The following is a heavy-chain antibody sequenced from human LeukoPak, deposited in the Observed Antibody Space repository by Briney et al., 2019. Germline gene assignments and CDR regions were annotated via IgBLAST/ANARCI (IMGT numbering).Heavy chain of an antibody. J-gene: IGHJ4*02. D-gene: IGHD6-19*01. Sequence: SETLSLTCTVHGGSISSSSYYWGWIRQPPGKGLEWIGNIYYSGSTDYNPSLKSRVTMSVDMSKNQFSLKLSSVTAADTAVYYCARDLGVAGMRYWGQGTLVTVSS. CDR3: ARDLGVAGMRY. CDR1: GGSISSSSYY. V-gene: IGHV4-39*07. CDR2: IYYSGST.